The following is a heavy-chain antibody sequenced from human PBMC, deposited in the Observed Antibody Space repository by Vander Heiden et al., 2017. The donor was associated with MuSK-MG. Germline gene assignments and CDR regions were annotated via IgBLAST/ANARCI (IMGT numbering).Heavy chain of an antibody. CDR3: ARLHIEATGLPSYYMDV. CDR2: ISSSSSYI. CDR1: GFTSRTYS. J-gene: IGHJ6*03. D-gene: IGHD6-13*01. Sequence: EVQLVESGGGLVKPGGSLRLSCAASGFTSRTYSMNWVRQAPGKGQEWVSSISSSSSYIYYADSVKGRVTIYRDNAKNSLYLQMNSLRAEDTAVYYCARLHIEATGLPSYYMDVWGKGITVTVYS. V-gene: IGHV3-21*01.